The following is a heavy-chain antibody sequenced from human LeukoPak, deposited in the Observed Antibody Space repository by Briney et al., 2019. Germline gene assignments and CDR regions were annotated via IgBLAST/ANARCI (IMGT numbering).Heavy chain of an antibody. V-gene: IGHV3-7*04. CDR2: IKGDGSRQ. Sequence: GGSLRLSCAASGFTFSTYWMTWVRQAPGTGLEWVANIKGDGSRQHYADSVKGRFTISRDNAKNSLYLQMNSLRVEDTAVYYCARDLGPYYFDYWGQGTLVTVSS. CDR1: GFTFSTYW. CDR3: ARDLGPYYFDY. J-gene: IGHJ4*02.